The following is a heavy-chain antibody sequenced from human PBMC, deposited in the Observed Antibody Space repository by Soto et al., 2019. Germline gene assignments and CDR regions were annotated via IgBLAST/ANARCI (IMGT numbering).Heavy chain of an antibody. J-gene: IGHJ4*02. Sequence: SETLSLTCTVSGGSISSGGYYWSWIRQHPGKGLEWIGYIYYSGSTYYNPSLKSRVTISVDTSKNQFSLKLSSVTAADTAVYYCARFTIFGVVISYYFDYWGQGTLVTVPS. D-gene: IGHD3-3*01. CDR2: IYYSGST. CDR3: ARFTIFGVVISYYFDY. V-gene: IGHV4-31*03. CDR1: GGSISSGGYY.